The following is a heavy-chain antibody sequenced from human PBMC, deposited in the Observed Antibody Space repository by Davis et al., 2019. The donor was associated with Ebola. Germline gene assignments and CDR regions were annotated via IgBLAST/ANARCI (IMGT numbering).Heavy chain of an antibody. Sequence: GGSLRLSCAASGFTVSSYWMSWVRQAPGKGLEWVANIKEDGSERDYVHSVKGRFTISRDDARNSLYLQMNNLRVEDTAVYYCARDVYWGQGTLVTVSS. V-gene: IGHV3-7*01. CDR3: ARDVY. CDR1: GFTVSSYW. CDR2: IKEDGSER. J-gene: IGHJ4*02.